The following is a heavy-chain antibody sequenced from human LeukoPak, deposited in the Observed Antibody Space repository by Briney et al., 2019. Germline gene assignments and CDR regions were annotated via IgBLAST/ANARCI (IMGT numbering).Heavy chain of an antibody. Sequence: GGSLRLSCAASGFTFSSYAMHWVRQAPGKGLEWVAVISYDGSNKYYADSVKGRFTISRDNSKNTLYLQMNSLRAEDTAVYYCAKKFPGTVAAGPDHWGQGTLVTVSS. CDR1: GFTFSSYA. D-gene: IGHD6-13*01. CDR2: ISYDGSNK. V-gene: IGHV3-30-3*01. CDR3: AKKFPGTVAAGPDH. J-gene: IGHJ4*02.